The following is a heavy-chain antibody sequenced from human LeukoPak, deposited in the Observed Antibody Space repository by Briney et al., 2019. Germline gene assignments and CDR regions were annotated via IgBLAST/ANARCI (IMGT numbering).Heavy chain of an antibody. J-gene: IGHJ4*02. CDR2: IYYSGST. CDR3: ARERDSGTSDY. V-gene: IGHV4-59*01. Sequence: PSETLSLTCTVSGGSISTYHWSWIRQPPGKGLEWIGYIYYSGSTNYNPSLKSRVTISLDTSKNQFSLKLTSMTAADTAVYFCARERDSGTSDYWGQGTLVTVSS. CDR1: GGSISTYH. D-gene: IGHD1-26*01.